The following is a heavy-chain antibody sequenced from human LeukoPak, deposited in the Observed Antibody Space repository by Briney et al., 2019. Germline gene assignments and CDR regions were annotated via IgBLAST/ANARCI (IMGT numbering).Heavy chain of an antibody. CDR3: ARDYFYPMDV. CDR2: IKHDGSEK. CDR1: GFTFRIYW. Sequence: GGSLRLSCEASGFTFRIYWMSWVRQAPGKGLEWVANIKHDGSEKYYVDSVKGRFTISRDNAKNSLYLQMNSLRAEDTAVYYCARDYFYPMDVWGQGTTVTVSS. V-gene: IGHV3-7*04. J-gene: IGHJ6*02.